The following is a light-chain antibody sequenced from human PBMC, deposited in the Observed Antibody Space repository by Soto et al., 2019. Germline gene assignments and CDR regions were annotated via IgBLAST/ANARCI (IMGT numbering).Light chain of an antibody. Sequence: SYELTQPPSVSVSPGQTASITCSGDKLGDKFACWYHQKPGQSPVLVIYQDTKRPSGIPERFSGSNSGNTATLTISGTQALDEGDYYCQTWDSSTGVVFGGGTKLTLL. CDR2: QDT. CDR1: KLGDKF. V-gene: IGLV3-1*01. CDR3: QTWDSSTGVV. J-gene: IGLJ2*01.